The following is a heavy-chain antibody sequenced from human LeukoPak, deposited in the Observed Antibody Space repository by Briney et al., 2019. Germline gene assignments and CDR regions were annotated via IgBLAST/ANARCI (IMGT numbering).Heavy chain of an antibody. J-gene: IGHJ5*02. CDR3: ARDVWFDP. Sequence: PSETLSLTCTVSGGSISSSSYYWGWIRQPPGKGLEWIGSIYYSGSTYYNPSLKSRVTISVDTSKNQFSLRLSSVTAADTAVYYCARDVWFDPWGQGTLVTVSS. V-gene: IGHV4-39*02. CDR2: IYYSGST. CDR1: GGSISSSSYY.